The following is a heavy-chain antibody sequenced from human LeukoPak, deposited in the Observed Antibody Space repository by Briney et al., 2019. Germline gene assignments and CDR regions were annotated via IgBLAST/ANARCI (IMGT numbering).Heavy chain of an antibody. J-gene: IGHJ4*02. V-gene: IGHV4-34*01. D-gene: IGHD3-3*01. CDR3: ARRWVFGAPMIDY. CDR1: GGSFSGYY. CDR2: INHSGST. Sequence: PSETLSLTCAVYGGSFSGYYWSWIRQPPGKGLEWIGEINHSGSTNYNPSLKSRVTISVDTSKNQFSLKLSSVTAADTAVYYCARRWVFGAPMIDYWGQGTLVTVSS.